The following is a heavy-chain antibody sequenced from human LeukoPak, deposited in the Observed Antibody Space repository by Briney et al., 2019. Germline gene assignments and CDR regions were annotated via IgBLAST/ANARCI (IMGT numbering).Heavy chain of an antibody. CDR2: IYPGDSDT. D-gene: IGHD3-9*01. J-gene: IGHJ4*02. CDR3: ARSYDILTDYFDY. Sequence: GESLKISCKGSGYSFTSYWIGWVRQMRGKGLEWMGIIYPGDSDTRYSPSFQGQVTISADKSISTAYLQWSSLKASDTAMYYCARSYDILTDYFDYWGQGTLVTVSS. V-gene: IGHV5-51*01. CDR1: GYSFTSYW.